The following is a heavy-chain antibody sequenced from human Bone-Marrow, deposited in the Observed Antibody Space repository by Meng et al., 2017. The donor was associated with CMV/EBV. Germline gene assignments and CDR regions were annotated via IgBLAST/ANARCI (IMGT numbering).Heavy chain of an antibody. Sequence: GGSLRLSCAGSEFSFSKYWMNWVRQAPGKGLEWVANIKEDGSEKHYVDSVKGRFTISRDNAKNSLYLQMNSLRAEDTAVYYCARDQAAAGHWGQGTLVTVSS. CDR1: EFSFSKYW. D-gene: IGHD6-13*01. J-gene: IGHJ4*02. CDR2: IKEDGSEK. V-gene: IGHV3-7*01. CDR3: ARDQAAAGH.